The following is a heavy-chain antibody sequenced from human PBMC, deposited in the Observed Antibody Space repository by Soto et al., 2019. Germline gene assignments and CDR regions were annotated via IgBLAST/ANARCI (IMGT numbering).Heavy chain of an antibody. D-gene: IGHD3-22*01. CDR3: ARDTYYYDSSGRNGGFDP. Sequence: PSETLSLTCAVSGGSISSGGYSWSWIRQPPGKGLEWIGYIYHSGSTYYNPSLKSRVTISVDRSKNQFSLKLSSVTAADTAVYYCARDTYYYDSSGRNGGFDPWGQGTLVTVS. CDR2: IYHSGST. V-gene: IGHV4-30-2*01. CDR1: GGSISSGGYS. J-gene: IGHJ5*02.